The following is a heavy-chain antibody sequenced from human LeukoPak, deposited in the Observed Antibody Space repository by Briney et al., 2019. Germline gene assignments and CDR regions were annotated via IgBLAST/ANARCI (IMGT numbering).Heavy chain of an antibody. V-gene: IGHV3-30*04. Sequence: GGSLRLSCAASGFTFSSYAMHWVRQAPGKGLEWVAVISYDGSNKYYADSVKGRFTISRDNSENTLYLQMNSLRAEDTAVYYCAKVSRYSSGWFQFDYWGQGTLVTVSS. CDR2: ISYDGSNK. CDR3: AKVSRYSSGWFQFDY. D-gene: IGHD6-19*01. J-gene: IGHJ4*02. CDR1: GFTFSSYA.